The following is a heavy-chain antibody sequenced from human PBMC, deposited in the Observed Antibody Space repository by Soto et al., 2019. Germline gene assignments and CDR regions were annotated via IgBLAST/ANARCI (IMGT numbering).Heavy chain of an antibody. CDR3: ARDKRIQLWQQFDP. J-gene: IGHJ5*02. D-gene: IGHD5-18*01. CDR1: GYTFTSYA. Sequence: QVQLVQSGAEVKKPGASVKVSCKASGYTFTSYAMHWVRQAPGQRLEWMGWINAGNGNTKYSQKFQGRVTITRDTSASTAYMELSSLRSEDTAVYYCARDKRIQLWQQFDPWGQGTLVTVSS. CDR2: INAGNGNT. V-gene: IGHV1-3*01.